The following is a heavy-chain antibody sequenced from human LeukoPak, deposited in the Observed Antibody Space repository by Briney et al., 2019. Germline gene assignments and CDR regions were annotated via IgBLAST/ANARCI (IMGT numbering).Heavy chain of an antibody. J-gene: IGHJ4*02. CDR1: GGTFSGYA. CDR2: IIPIFGTA. CDR3: VRDPSISPSHYFDY. D-gene: IGHD6-6*01. Sequence: SVKVSCKASGGTFSGYAISWVRQAPGQGLEWMGGIIPIFGTANYAQKFQGRVTITADESTSTAYMELSSLRSEDTAVYYCVRDPSISPSHYFDYWGQGTLVTVSS. V-gene: IGHV1-69*13.